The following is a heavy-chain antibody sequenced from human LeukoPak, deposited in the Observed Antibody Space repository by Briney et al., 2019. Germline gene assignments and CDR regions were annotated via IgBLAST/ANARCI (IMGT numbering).Heavy chain of an antibody. D-gene: IGHD3-10*01. J-gene: IGHJ5*02. V-gene: IGHV3-53*01. CDR1: GFSVSTSY. CDR2: IYSNGHT. CDR3: ARYGSGSNWFDP. Sequence: PGGSLRLSCAASGFSVSTSYMSWVRQAPGKGLEWVSVIYSNGHTYYADSVKGRFTISRDNSRNTLYLQMNSLRAEDTALYYCARYGSGSNWFDPWGQGTLVTVSS.